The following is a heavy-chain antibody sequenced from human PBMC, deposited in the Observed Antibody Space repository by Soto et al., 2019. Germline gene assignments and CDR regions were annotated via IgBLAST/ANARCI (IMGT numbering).Heavy chain of an antibody. D-gene: IGHD3-16*02. J-gene: IGHJ4*02. CDR1: GGSFSGYY. CDR3: AFRPYYDYIWGSYRASSHIDY. V-gene: IGHV4-34*01. Sequence: PSETLSLTCAVYGGSFSGYYWSWIRQPPGKGLEWIGEINHSGSTNYNPSLKSRVTISVDTSKNQFSLKLSSVTAADTAVYYCAFRPYYDYIWGSYRASSHIDYWGQGTLVTVSS. CDR2: INHSGST.